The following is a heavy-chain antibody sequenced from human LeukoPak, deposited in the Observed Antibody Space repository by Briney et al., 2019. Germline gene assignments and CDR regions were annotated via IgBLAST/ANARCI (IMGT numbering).Heavy chain of an antibody. Sequence: ASVKVSCKASGYIFTDYFMHWVKQAPGKGLEWMGLFDPEDDDTKYAERFQGRVTMTADTSRDTAYMEPSSLRYEDTAVYYCARWGRDGYNRQSFDSWGQGTLVTVSS. CDR1: GYIFTDYF. V-gene: IGHV1-69-2*01. J-gene: IGHJ4*02. CDR2: FDPEDDDT. D-gene: IGHD5-24*01. CDR3: ARWGRDGYNRQSFDS.